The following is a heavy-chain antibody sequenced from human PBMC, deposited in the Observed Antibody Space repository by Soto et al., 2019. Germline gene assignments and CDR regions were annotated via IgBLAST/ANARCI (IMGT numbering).Heavy chain of an antibody. J-gene: IGHJ5*02. D-gene: IGHD1-26*01. CDR2: TDFYNSNL. Sequence: QAQLVQSGPEVKEPGASVKVSCKASGYTFTNYGLGWVRQAPGQGPEWMGWTDFYNSNLKYAQKFQGRVTMTTDKSTGTAYMELKSLTSDDTAVYYCARKQGAWIGLLGGWFDPWGQGTPVIVSS. V-gene: IGHV1-18*01. CDR1: GYTFTNYG. CDR3: ARKQGAWIGLLGGWFDP.